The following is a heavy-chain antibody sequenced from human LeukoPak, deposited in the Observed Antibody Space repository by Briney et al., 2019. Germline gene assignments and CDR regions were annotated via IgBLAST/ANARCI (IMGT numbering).Heavy chain of an antibody. CDR3: VKNNGWFHLAQ. V-gene: IGHV3-7*03. CDR1: GFTMRNHW. CDR2: IKTDGSET. Sequence: GGSLRLSCAASGFTMRNHWMDWVRQAPGKGLEWVGHIKTDGSETYYLDSLRGRFSISRDNTNNALYLQMNSLRVEDTAVYYCVKNNGWFHLAQWGQGTLVTVSS. D-gene: IGHD6-19*01. J-gene: IGHJ4*02.